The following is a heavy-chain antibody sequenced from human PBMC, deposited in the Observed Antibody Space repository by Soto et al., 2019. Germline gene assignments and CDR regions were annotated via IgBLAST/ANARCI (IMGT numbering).Heavy chain of an antibody. D-gene: IGHD6-6*01. CDR1: GSNVYSNIVA. CDR3: VRQPLATLALYGLEV. V-gene: IGHV6-1*01. CDR2: TYYRSKCNY. J-gene: IGHJ6*02. Sequence: SQTLPLTCEMYGSNVYSNIVAWNCIRQSPSRGLEWLGRTYYRSKCNYDYAESVKSRMSITPYPSNNQFSLQLNSVTPEDTAVYYCVRQPLATLALYGLEVWGQGTPVTVSS.